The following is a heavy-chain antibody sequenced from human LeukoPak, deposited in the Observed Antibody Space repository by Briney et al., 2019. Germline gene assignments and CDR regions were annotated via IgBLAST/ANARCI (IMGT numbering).Heavy chain of an antibody. V-gene: IGHV3-7*01. CDR1: GFTFGNFW. Sequence: GGSLRLSCAASGFTFGNFWMSWVRQAPGRGLQWVASMKGDGSHIYYVDSVKGRFTISRDNARNSLYLQMNSLRAEDTAVYYCAKGFGAWFGELLWRTWGPLGGQGTLVTVSS. J-gene: IGHJ4*02. D-gene: IGHD3-10*01. CDR3: AKGFGAWFGELLWRTWGPL. CDR2: MKGDGSHI.